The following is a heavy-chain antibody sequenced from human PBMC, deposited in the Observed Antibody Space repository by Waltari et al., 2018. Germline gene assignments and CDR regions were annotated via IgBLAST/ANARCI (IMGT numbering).Heavy chain of an antibody. CDR1: GYTFPSYD. CDR2: INPNSGNT. V-gene: IGHV1-8*01. J-gene: IGHJ6*02. D-gene: IGHD3-3*01. Sequence: QVQLVQSGAEVKKPGASVKVSFTASGYTFPSYDINLVRQATGQGLEWMGWINPNSGNTGYEQKLQGRVTMTRNTSISTAYMELSSLRAEDTAVYYCARAVYDFWSGYYNYYGMDVWGQGTTVTVSS. CDR3: ARAVYDFWSGYYNYYGMDV.